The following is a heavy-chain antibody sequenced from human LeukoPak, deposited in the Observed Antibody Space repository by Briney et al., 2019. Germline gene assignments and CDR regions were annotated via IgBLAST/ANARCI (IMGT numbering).Heavy chain of an antibody. V-gene: IGHV4-39*01. CDR3: ATPAGPFGDYDN. D-gene: IGHD4-17*01. CDR1: TGSLGRRSHY. J-gene: IGHJ4*02. CDR2: IYYSGTT. Sequence: SETMSPAWTVATGSLGRRSHYWGRIRHPPVRGLEWIGSIYYSGTTYYSASLESRGTISVDTSKIQFSLKLGSVTAADTAVYYCATPAGPFGDYDNWGQGTLVIVSS.